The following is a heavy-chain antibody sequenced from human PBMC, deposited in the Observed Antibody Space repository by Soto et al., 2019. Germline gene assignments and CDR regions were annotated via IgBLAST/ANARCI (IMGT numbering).Heavy chain of an antibody. Sequence: QLQLQESGPGLVKPSETLSLTCTVSGDSISGSYFWAWIRQPPGKGLESIGNMYYRGKTNYNPSLRSRVTLSVDTPRNQFSLKLTSVTAADTAVYFCARHRNVLFGDDAFDFWGQGTMVVVSS. D-gene: IGHD3-16*01. CDR1: GDSISGSYF. J-gene: IGHJ3*01. CDR3: ARHRNVLFGDDAFDF. V-gene: IGHV4-39*01. CDR2: MYYRGKT.